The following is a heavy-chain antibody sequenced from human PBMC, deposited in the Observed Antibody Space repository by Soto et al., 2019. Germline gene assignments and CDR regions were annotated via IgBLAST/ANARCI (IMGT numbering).Heavy chain of an antibody. CDR1: GGSFSGYY. Sequence: SETLSLTCAVYGGSFSGYYWSWIRQPPGKGLEWIGEINHSGSTNYNPSLKSRVTISVDTSKNQFSLKLSSVTAADTAVYYCARGGVGLVRGEMDVWGQGTTVTVSS. CDR3: ARGGVGLVRGEMDV. V-gene: IGHV4-34*01. D-gene: IGHD3-10*01. CDR2: INHSGST. J-gene: IGHJ6*02.